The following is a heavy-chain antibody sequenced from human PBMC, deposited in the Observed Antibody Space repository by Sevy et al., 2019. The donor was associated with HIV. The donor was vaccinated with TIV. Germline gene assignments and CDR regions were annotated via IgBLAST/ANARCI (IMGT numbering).Heavy chain of an antibody. J-gene: IGHJ6*02. Sequence: ASVKVSCKASGYTFTSYGISWVRQAPGQGLEWMGWISAYNGNTNYAQNLQGRVTMTTDTSTSTAYMELRSLRSDDTAVYYCARVRHCGGDCYRYYYYGMDVWGQGITVTVSS. D-gene: IGHD2-21*02. CDR3: ARVRHCGGDCYRYYYYGMDV. CDR1: GYTFTSYG. V-gene: IGHV1-18*04. CDR2: ISAYNGNT.